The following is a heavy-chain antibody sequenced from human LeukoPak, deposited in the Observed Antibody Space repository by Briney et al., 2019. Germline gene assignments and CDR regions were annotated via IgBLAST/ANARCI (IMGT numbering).Heavy chain of an antibody. Sequence: GGSLRLSCAASGFTFSSYNMKWVRQAPGEGLEWVSSISRTGTYIYYADSVKGRFTVSRDNAQNSLYLQMNSLRVEDTAVYYCARVLETDCTGGSCYSGLDYWGQGTLVTVSS. V-gene: IGHV3-21*01. CDR2: ISRTGTYI. CDR3: ARVLETDCTGGSCYSGLDY. CDR1: GFTFSSYN. J-gene: IGHJ4*02. D-gene: IGHD2-15*01.